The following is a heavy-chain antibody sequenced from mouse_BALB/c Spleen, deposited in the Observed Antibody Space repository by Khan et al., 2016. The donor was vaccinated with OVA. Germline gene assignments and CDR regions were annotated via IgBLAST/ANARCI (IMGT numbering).Heavy chain of an antibody. CDR3: ARLLIHFDD. D-gene: IGHD2-1*01. Sequence: QVQLQQSGAELVNPGASVNLSCKASGYTLTSYWMHWVKQRPGQGLEWIGEINPSNGRTNYNEKFKSKATLTVDKSSSTAYMQLSSPTSEDSAVYYCARLLIHFDDWGQGTTLTVSS. CDR2: INPSNGRT. J-gene: IGHJ2*01. V-gene: IGHV1S81*02. CDR1: GYTLTSYW.